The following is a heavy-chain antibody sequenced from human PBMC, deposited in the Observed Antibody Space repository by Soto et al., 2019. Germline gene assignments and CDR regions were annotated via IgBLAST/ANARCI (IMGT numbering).Heavy chain of an antibody. CDR1: GFTLSTAW. J-gene: IGHJ5*02. Sequence: EAQLVESGGGLVEPGGSLRLSCAASGFTLSTAWMHWVREAPGRGLEWVGRIKSKTAGGTTDYAAPVRGRFSISRDDSKNMLYLDMNGLKTEDTPVYFCATDRSAYKLQLRYNWFDPWGQGTLVTVSS. D-gene: IGHD1-7*01. CDR2: IKSKTAGGTT. V-gene: IGHV3-15*07. CDR3: ATDRSAYKLQLRYNWFDP.